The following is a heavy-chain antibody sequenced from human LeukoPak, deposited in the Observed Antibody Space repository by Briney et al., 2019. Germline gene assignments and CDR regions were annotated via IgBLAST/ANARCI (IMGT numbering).Heavy chain of an antibody. CDR3: AKPYYYDSSDNYYGNFDY. CDR2: ISGSVGST. Sequence: GGSLRLSCAASGFTFSSYAMSWVRQAPGKGLEWVSGISGSVGSTYYADSVKGRFTISRDNSKNTLYLQMNSLRAEDTAVYYCAKPYYYDSSDNYYGNFDYWGQGTLVTVSS. V-gene: IGHV3-23*01. D-gene: IGHD3-22*01. J-gene: IGHJ4*02. CDR1: GFTFSSYA.